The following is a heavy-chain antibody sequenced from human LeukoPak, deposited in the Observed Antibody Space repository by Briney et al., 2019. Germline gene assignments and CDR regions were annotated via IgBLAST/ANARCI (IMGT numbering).Heavy chain of an antibody. J-gene: IGHJ3*02. CDR3: ARERLRFLELSFDAFDI. D-gene: IGHD3-3*01. Sequence: ASVKVSCKASGGTFSSYAISWVRQAPGQGLKWMGIINPSGGSPSYAQNFQGRVTMTRDMSTSTVYMELSSLRSEDTAVYYCARERLRFLELSFDAFDIWGQGTMVTVSS. V-gene: IGHV1-46*01. CDR2: INPSGGSP. CDR1: GGTFSSYA.